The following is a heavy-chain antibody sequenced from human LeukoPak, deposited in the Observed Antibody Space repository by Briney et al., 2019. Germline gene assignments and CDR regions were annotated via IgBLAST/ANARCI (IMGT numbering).Heavy chain of an antibody. CDR1: GFTFSSYY. Sequence: GGSLRLSCAASGFTFSSYYMSWVRQAPGNGLEWVANIKQDGSEKYYVDSVKGRFTISRDNAKDSLYLQMNSLRVEDTAVYYCTRDPEVPMDVWGQGTTVTVSS. CDR3: TRDPEVPMDV. J-gene: IGHJ6*02. V-gene: IGHV3-7*01. CDR2: IKQDGSEK. D-gene: IGHD2-2*01.